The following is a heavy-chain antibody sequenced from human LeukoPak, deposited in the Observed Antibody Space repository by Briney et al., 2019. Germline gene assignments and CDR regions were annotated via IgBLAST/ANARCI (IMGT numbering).Heavy chain of an antibody. CDR1: GFTFSSYA. Sequence: PGGSLRLSCAASGFTFSSYAMSWVRQAPGKGLEWVSAISGSGGSTYYADSVKGRFTISRDNSKNTLCLQMNSLRAEDTAVYYCAKGDYVWGSYRPFDYWGQGTLVTVSS. CDR3: AKGDYVWGSYRPFDY. CDR2: ISGSGGST. D-gene: IGHD3-16*02. J-gene: IGHJ4*02. V-gene: IGHV3-23*01.